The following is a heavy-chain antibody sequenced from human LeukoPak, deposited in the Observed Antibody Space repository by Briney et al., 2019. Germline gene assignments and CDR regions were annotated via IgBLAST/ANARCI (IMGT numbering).Heavy chain of an antibody. Sequence: SETLSLTCTVSGGSISSSPYYWGWIRQPPGKGLEWIGSIYHSGNTYYNPSLKSRVTISVDTSKNQFSLKLFSVTAADTAVYYCARGLGRYFDWLRWFDPWGQGTLVTVSS. V-gene: IGHV4-39*07. J-gene: IGHJ5*02. CDR1: GGSISSSPYY. CDR2: IYHSGNT. CDR3: ARGLGRYFDWLRWFDP. D-gene: IGHD3-9*01.